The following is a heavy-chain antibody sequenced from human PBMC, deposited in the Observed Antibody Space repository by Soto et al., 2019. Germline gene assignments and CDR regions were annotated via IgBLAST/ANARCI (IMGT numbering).Heavy chain of an antibody. J-gene: IGHJ6*02. D-gene: IGHD6-19*01. V-gene: IGHV1-18*01. CDR1: GYTFTNYG. Sequence: ASVKVSCKASGYTFTNYGISWVRQAPGQGLEWMGWISAYNAKTNYAQKLQGRVTMTTDTSTSTAYMELRSLRSDDTAVYYCARYLEQWLVRNPDYYYYGLDVWGQGTTVTV. CDR2: ISAYNAKT. CDR3: ARYLEQWLVRNPDYYYYGLDV.